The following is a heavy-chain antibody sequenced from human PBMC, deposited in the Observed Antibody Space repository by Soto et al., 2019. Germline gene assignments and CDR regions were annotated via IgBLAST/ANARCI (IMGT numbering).Heavy chain of an antibody. Sequence: ASVKVSCKASGYTFTTYGISGVRKGPGQGLEWLGWISAYNGNTNSAQKFQARVTMTTETSTSTAYMELRSVRSDDTAVYYCARGLRYFDLDAFDIWGQGTMVTVSS. V-gene: IGHV1-18*01. CDR1: GYTFTTYG. D-gene: IGHD3-9*01. CDR3: ARGLRYFDLDAFDI. CDR2: ISAYNGNT. J-gene: IGHJ3*02.